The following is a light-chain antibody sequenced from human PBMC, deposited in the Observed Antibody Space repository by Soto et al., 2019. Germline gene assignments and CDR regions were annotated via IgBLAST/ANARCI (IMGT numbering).Light chain of an antibody. V-gene: IGKV3-15*01. Sequence: EVVMTQSPATLSVSPGERVTLSCRASQSVSDNLAWYQHKPGQAPRLLICGASTRATTIPARFSGSGSGTEFTLTISSLQSEDFALYYCQQSNNWPYSFGQGTKLDIK. CDR1: QSVSDN. J-gene: IGKJ2*01. CDR3: QQSNNWPYS. CDR2: GAS.